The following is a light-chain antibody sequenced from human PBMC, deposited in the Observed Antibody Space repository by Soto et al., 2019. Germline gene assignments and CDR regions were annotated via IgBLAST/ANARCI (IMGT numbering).Light chain of an antibody. CDR1: QSFSSTY. CDR3: QQYDSSSLT. Sequence: EIVLTQSPGTLSLSPGERATLSCRASQSFSSTYLTWFRQKPGQAPRLLIYGASSRATGIPDRFSGSGSGADFTLTISRLEPEDFAVYYCQQYDSSSLTFGGGTKVEI. V-gene: IGKV3-20*01. CDR2: GAS. J-gene: IGKJ4*01.